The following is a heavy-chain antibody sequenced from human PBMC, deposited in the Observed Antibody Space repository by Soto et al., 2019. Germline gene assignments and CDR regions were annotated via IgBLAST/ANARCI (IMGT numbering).Heavy chain of an antibody. Sequence: QVQLVQSGAEVKKPGASMKVSCRTSGYSFTSHFIHWVRQAPGQRLEWMGWINTGNGNTRYSENLEGRVTITRATSGSTFYMELSSLRSEDTAVYYCARDRYYYYDTSGYYSYWGQGTLVTVSS. D-gene: IGHD3-22*01. CDR3: ARDRYYYYDTSGYYSY. CDR1: GYSFTSHF. CDR2: INTGNGNT. J-gene: IGHJ4*02. V-gene: IGHV1-3*04.